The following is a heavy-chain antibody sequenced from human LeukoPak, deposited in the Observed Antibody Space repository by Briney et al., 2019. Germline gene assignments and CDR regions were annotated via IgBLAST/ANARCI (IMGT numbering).Heavy chain of an antibody. J-gene: IGHJ4*02. CDR1: GDSISSYY. V-gene: IGHV4-59*01. CDR3: ARSYYYFDY. CDR2: IYYSGST. D-gene: IGHD2-8*01. Sequence: SETLSLTCTVSGDSISSYYWSWIRQPPGKGLEWIGYIYYSGSTNYNPSLKSRLTISVDTSKNQFSLKLSSVTAEDTAVYYCARSYYYFDYWGQGTLVTVSP.